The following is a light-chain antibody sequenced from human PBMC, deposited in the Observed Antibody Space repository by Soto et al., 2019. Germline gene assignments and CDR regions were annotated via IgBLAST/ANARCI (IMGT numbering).Light chain of an antibody. V-gene: IGLV2-14*01. CDR1: SSDIGGYNY. CDR2: EVT. J-gene: IGLJ2*01. Sequence: QSALTQRASVSGSPGQSITISCTGTSSDIGGYNYVSWYQQHPSKAPKLMIYEVTNRPSGVSDRFSGSKTDNTAYLTISGLQAEDEDDYYCSSYTRDSTVIFGGGTKLTVL. CDR3: SSYTRDSTVI.